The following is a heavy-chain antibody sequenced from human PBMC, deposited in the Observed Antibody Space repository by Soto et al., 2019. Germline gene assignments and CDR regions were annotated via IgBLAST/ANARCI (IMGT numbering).Heavy chain of an antibody. CDR3: ARRERAAGTDWWFDP. Sequence: PSETLSLTCTVSGGSISSISFHWGWIRQPPGKGLEWIGSIYYSGSTYYSPSLKSRVTISVDTSKNQLSLKLSSVTAADTAVYYCARRERAAGTDWWFDPWGQGTLVTVSS. V-gene: IGHV4-39*01. CDR2: IYYSGST. J-gene: IGHJ5*02. CDR1: GGSISSISFH. D-gene: IGHD6-13*01.